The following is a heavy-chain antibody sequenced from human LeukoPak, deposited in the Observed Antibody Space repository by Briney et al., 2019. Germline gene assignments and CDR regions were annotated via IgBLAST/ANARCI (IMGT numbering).Heavy chain of an antibody. J-gene: IGHJ6*03. Sequence: PGGSLRLSCAASGFTFSSYGMHWVRQAPGKGLEWVAFIRYDGSNKYYADSVKGRFTISRDNSKNTLYLQMNSLRSDDTAVYYCARDSNSGSYYASYYYMDVWGKGTTVTVSS. V-gene: IGHV3-30*02. CDR2: IRYDGSNK. D-gene: IGHD1-26*01. CDR1: GFTFSSYG. CDR3: ARDSNSGSYYASYYYMDV.